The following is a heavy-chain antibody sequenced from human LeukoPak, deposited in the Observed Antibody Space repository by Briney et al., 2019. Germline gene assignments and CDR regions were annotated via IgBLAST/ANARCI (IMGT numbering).Heavy chain of an antibody. V-gene: IGHV4-39*01. CDR2: IYYSGST. Sequence: PSETLSLTCTVSGGSISSSSYYWGWIRQPPGKGLEWIGSIYYSGSTYYNPSLKSRVTISVDTSKHQFSLKLSSVTAADTAVCYCARHGFDFWSGYYLGPNWFDPWGQGTLVTVSS. CDR3: ARHGFDFWSGYYLGPNWFDP. J-gene: IGHJ5*02. CDR1: GGSISSSSYY. D-gene: IGHD3-3*01.